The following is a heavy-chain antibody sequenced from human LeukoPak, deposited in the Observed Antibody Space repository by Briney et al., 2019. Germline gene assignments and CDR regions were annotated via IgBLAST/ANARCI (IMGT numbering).Heavy chain of an antibody. CDR2: IYSGGTT. V-gene: IGHV3-53*01. CDR1: GFTLSTYY. J-gene: IGHJ2*01. D-gene: IGHD5-24*01. Sequence: GGSLRLSCAASGFTLSTYYMNWVRQAPGKGLEWVSIIYSGGTTYYADSVKGRFTISRDTSKNTLSLQMNSLRAEDTAVYFCARVGDHLHWNLDLWDRGTLVTVSS. CDR3: ARVGDHLHWNLDL.